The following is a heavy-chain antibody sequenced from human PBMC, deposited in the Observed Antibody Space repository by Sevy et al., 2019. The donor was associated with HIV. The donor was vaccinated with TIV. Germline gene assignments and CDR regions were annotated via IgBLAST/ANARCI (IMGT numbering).Heavy chain of an antibody. V-gene: IGHV3-11*04. J-gene: IGHJ4*02. CDR2: ISSSGNT. CDR1: GFLLSDYY. D-gene: IGHD6-13*01. CDR3: ARSVGITAAVPDY. Sequence: GESLKISCAASGFLLSDYYMNWIRQAPGQGPEWVSHISSSGNTYYGDSVKGRFTISRDGAKNSLYLQMTSLTVEDTAVYYCARSVGITAAVPDYWCQGTLVTVSS.